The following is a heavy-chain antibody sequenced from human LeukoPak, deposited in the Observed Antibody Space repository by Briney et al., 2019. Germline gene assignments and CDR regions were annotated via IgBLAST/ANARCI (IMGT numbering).Heavy chain of an antibody. D-gene: IGHD1-20*01. Sequence: GGSLRLSCVASGFTFSGSWMHWVRHAPGKGLVWVSRIVSDGTSTNYADSVKGRFTIARDNAKNTLYLQMNSLRAEDTAVYYCARAFNWNDLGNWGQGTLVTVSS. V-gene: IGHV3-74*01. CDR2: IVSDGTST. CDR1: GFTFSGSW. J-gene: IGHJ4*02. CDR3: ARAFNWNDLGN.